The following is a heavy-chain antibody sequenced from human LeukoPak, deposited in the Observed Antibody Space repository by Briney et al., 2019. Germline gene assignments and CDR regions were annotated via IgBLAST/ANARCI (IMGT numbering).Heavy chain of an antibody. J-gene: IGHJ6*02. D-gene: IGHD2-2*01. CDR1: GGSFSGYY. CDR2: INHSGST. CDR3: ARESCSSTSCPFHGMDV. Sequence: PSETLSLTCAVYGGSFSGYYWSWIRQPPGKGLEWIGKINHSGSTNYNSSLKSRVTISVDTPKNQFSLKLSSVTAADTAVYYCARESCSSTSCPFHGMDVWGQGTTVTVSS. V-gene: IGHV4-34*01.